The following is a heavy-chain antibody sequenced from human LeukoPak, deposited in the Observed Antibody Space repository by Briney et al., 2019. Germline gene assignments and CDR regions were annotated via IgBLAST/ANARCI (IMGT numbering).Heavy chain of an antibody. D-gene: IGHD5/OR15-5a*01. J-gene: IGHJ2*01. V-gene: IGHV3-33*01. CDR2: IWYDGSNK. CDR1: AFTFSSYD. Sequence: PGRSLRLSCAASAFTFSSYDMHWVRQAPGKGLEWVAVIWYDGSNKYYADSVKGRFTISRDNSKNTLYLQMNSLRGEDTAVYYCARPSVSYWYFDLWGRGTLVTVSS. CDR3: ARPSVSYWYFDL.